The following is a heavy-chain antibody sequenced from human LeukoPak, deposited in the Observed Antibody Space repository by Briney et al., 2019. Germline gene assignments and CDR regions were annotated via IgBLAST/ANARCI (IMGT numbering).Heavy chain of an antibody. V-gene: IGHV3-74*01. J-gene: IGHJ4*02. CDR2: IHPDGNTT. CDR1: GFSFSNAW. D-gene: IGHD5-12*01. CDR3: ARGSSGYDY. Sequence: PGRSLRLSCAASGFSFSNAWMHWVRQVPGRGLAWVSLIHPDGNTTNYADSVKGRFTISRDNAKNTLYLQMNSLRAEETALYYCARGSSGYDYWGEGSLVTVSS.